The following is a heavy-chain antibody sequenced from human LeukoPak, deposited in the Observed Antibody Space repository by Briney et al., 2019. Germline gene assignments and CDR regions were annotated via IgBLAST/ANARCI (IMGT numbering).Heavy chain of an antibody. V-gene: IGHV3-9*01. CDR2: ISWNSGSI. Sequence: PGRSLRLSCAASGFTFDDYAMHWVRRAPGKGLEWVSGISWNSGSIGYADSVKGRFTISRDNAKNSLYLQMNSLRAEDTALYYCAKDSGPMVATWCDYWGQGTLVTVSS. D-gene: IGHD5-12*01. J-gene: IGHJ4*02. CDR1: GFTFDDYA. CDR3: AKDSGPMVATWCDY.